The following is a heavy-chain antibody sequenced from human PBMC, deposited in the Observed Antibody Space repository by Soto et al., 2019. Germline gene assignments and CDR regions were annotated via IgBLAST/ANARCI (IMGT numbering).Heavy chain of an antibody. Sequence: ASVKVSCKASGYTFTSYDINWVRQATGQGLEWMGWMNPNSGNTGYAQKFQGRVTMTRNTSISTAYMELSSLRSEDTAVFYCSSRAAAYCSNCLCHFDYWGQGTLVTVSS. CDR3: SSRAAAYCSNCLCHFDY. V-gene: IGHV1-8*01. D-gene: IGHD2-8*01. J-gene: IGHJ4*02. CDR2: MNPNSGNT. CDR1: GYTFTSYD.